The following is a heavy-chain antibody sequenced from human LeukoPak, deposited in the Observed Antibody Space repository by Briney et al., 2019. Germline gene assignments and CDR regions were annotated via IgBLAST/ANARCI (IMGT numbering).Heavy chain of an antibody. J-gene: IGHJ4*02. Sequence: PGGSLRLSCAASGFTFSSYAMSWVRQAPGKGLEWVPAISGSGGSTYYADSVKGRFTISRDNSKDTLYLQMKSLRAEDTAVYYCAKVPRVVVVAATLFDYWGQGTLVTVSS. V-gene: IGHV3-23*01. D-gene: IGHD2-15*01. CDR3: AKVPRVVVVAATLFDY. CDR2: ISGSGGST. CDR1: GFTFSSYA.